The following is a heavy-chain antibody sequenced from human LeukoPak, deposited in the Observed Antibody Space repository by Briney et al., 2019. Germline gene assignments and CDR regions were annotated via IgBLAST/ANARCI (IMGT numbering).Heavy chain of an antibody. J-gene: IGHJ4*02. V-gene: IGHV3-48*03. Sequence: GGSLRLSCAASGFTFSSYGMNWVRQAPGKGLEWVSYISSSGSTIYYADSVKGRFTISRDNAKNSLYLQMNSLRAEDTAVYYCARNEQLVRGIRLAHWGQGTLVTVSS. CDR3: ARNEQLVRGIRLAH. D-gene: IGHD3-16*01. CDR1: GFTFSSYG. CDR2: ISSSGSTI.